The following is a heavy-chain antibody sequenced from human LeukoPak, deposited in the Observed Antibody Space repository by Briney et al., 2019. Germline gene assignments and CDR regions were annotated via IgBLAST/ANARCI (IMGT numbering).Heavy chain of an antibody. Sequence: PSETLSLTCTVSGGSISSSSYYWGWIRQPPGKGLEWIGSIYYSGSTYYNPSLKSRVTISVDTSKNQFSLKLSSVTAADTAVYYCARDGGLRFLEWLFYGDWGQGTLVTVSS. CDR1: GGSISSSSYY. CDR2: IYYSGST. D-gene: IGHD3-3*01. CDR3: ARDGGLRFLEWLFYGD. V-gene: IGHV4-39*07. J-gene: IGHJ4*02.